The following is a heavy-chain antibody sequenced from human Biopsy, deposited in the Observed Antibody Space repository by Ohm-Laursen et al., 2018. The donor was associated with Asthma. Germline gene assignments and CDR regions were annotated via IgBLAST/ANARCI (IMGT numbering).Heavy chain of an antibody. D-gene: IGHD3-9*01. CDR3: ARTYYDFLTGQVNDAFAL. CDR2: INAGNGNT. V-gene: IGHV1-3*01. CDR1: GYTFINYA. Sequence: SVKVSCNASGYTFINYAIHWVRQAPGQRLEWMGWINAGNGNTKYSQKVQGRVTITRDTSASTAYMDLSSLRPEDTAMYYCARTYYDFLTGQVNDAFALWGQGTMVTVSS. J-gene: IGHJ3*01.